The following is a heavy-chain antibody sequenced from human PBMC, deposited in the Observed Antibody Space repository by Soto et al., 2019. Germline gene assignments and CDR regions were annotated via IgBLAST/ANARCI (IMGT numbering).Heavy chain of an antibody. CDR1: GASVSSPTHY. CDR3: ARTRDNNINYYYALDV. Sequence: SETLSLTCTVSGASVSSPTHYWNLIRQSPGKGLEWIGFVYYSGITNYSPSLKSRVTISLDTSKDQFSLRLTSVTAADTAVYYCARTRDNNINYYYALDVWGQGTTVTVSS. D-gene: IGHD1-20*01. J-gene: IGHJ6*02. CDR2: VYYSGIT. V-gene: IGHV4-61*01.